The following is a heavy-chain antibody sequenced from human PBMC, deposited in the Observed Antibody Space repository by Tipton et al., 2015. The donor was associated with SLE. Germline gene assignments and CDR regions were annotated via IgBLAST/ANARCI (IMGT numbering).Heavy chain of an antibody. CDR2: ISSSGSTI. CDR3: ARDAVRFLESDAFDI. V-gene: IGHV3-48*03. J-gene: IGHJ3*02. D-gene: IGHD3-3*01. Sequence: GSLRLSCAASGFTFSSYEMNWVRQAPGKGLEWVSYISSSGSTIYYADSVKGRFTISRDNAKNSLYLQMNSLRAEDTAVYYCARDAVRFLESDAFDIWGQGTMVTVSS. CDR1: GFTFSSYE.